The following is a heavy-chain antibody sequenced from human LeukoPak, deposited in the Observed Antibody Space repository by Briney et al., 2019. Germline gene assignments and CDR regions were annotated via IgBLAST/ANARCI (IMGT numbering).Heavy chain of an antibody. CDR2: MNPNSGNT. D-gene: IGHD2-8*01. J-gene: IGHJ4*03. CDR3: ARAHCTNGVCYTPPPDFDY. Sequence: GASVKVSCKASGYTFTSYDINWVRQATGQGLEWMGWMNPNSGNTGYAQKFQGRVTITRNTSISTAYMELSSLRSEDTAVYYCARAHCTNGVCYTPPPDFDYWGQGTMVTVSS. V-gene: IGHV1-8*01. CDR1: GYTFTSYD.